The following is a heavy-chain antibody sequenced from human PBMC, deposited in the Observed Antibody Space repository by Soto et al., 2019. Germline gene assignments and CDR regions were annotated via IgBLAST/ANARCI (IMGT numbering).Heavy chain of an antibody. V-gene: IGHV1-69*01. CDR1: GGSFGSSA. CDR2: IIPVFDKA. Sequence: QVQLVQSGADVKKPGSSVKVSCKTSGGSFGSSAISWVRQAPAQGLEWMGEIIPVFDKANYAQNFQGRLTITADDNTGTVFMELSSLRSEDTAVYFCARLRRDWGDAFDLWGLGTFVTVSS. J-gene: IGHJ3*01. CDR3: ARLRRDWGDAFDL. D-gene: IGHD3-16*01.